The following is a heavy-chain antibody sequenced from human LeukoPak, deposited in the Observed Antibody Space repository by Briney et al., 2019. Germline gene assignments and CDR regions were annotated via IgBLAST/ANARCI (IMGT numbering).Heavy chain of an antibody. CDR1: GGSISTPSYY. CDR2: IYYSWRN. J-gene: IGHJ4*02. CDR3: ASAPRRASIGSLDS. V-gene: IGHV4-39*01. D-gene: IGHD3-10*01. Sequence: PSETLSLTCTVSGGSISTPSYYWGWIREPPGKGLEWIGSIYYSWRNYYNRSLKSRVTISVDTSRNQFSLKLSSVTAADTAVYFCASAPRRASIGSLDSWGQGSLVTVSS.